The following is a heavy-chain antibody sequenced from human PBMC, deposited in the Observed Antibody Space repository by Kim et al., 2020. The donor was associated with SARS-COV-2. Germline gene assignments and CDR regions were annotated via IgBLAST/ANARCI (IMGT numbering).Heavy chain of an antibody. Sequence: ASVKVSCKASGYTFTGYYMHWVRQAPGQGLEWMGRINPNSGGTNYAQKFQGRVTMTRDTSISTAYMELSRLRSDDTAVYYCARDLFVHSLSTFGDQDDYWGQGTLVTVSS. CDR2: INPNSGGT. CDR3: ARDLFVHSLSTFGDQDDY. J-gene: IGHJ4*02. CDR1: GYTFTGYY. V-gene: IGHV1-2*06. D-gene: IGHD4-17*01.